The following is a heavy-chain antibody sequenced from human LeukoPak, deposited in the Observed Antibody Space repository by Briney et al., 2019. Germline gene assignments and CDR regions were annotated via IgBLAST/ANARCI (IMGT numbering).Heavy chain of an antibody. CDR1: GFTFSIYS. V-gene: IGHV3-30*03. D-gene: IGHD6-19*01. CDR2: ISYDGGTK. J-gene: IGHJ4*02. CDR3: ARGEGAVGFAFDY. Sequence: GGSLRLSCAASGFTFSIYSMHWVRQAPGKGLEWVAVISYDGGTKYYADSVKGRFTISRDNSKNTLYLQMNSLRAEDTAVYYCARGEGAVGFAFDYWGQGTLITVSS.